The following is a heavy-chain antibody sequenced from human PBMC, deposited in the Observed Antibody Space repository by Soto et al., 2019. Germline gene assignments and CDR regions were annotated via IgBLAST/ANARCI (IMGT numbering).Heavy chain of an antibody. CDR3: ARGSPTTYYDYVWGSYRPALFDI. V-gene: IGHV1-3*01. Sequence: ASVKVSCKTSGGTFSSYAISWVRQAPGQRLEWMGWINAGNGNTKYSQKFQGRVTITRDTSASTAYMELSSLRSEDTAVYYCARGSPTTYYDYVWGSYRPALFDIWGQGTMVTVSS. J-gene: IGHJ3*02. CDR2: INAGNGNT. CDR1: GGTFSSYA. D-gene: IGHD3-16*02.